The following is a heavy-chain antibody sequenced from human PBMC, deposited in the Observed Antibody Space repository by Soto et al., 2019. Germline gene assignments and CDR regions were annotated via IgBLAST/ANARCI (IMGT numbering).Heavy chain of an antibody. D-gene: IGHD1-1*01. V-gene: IGHV3-30*18. Sequence: QVQLVESGGGVVQPGRSLRLSYAASGFTFSSYGMHWVRQAPGKGLEWVTVISYDGNVAYYADSVKGRFTISRDNSKNTLYLHMNSLRTEDTAMYYCAKEGPITNWYFDYWGQGTLVTVSS. CDR3: AKEGPITNWYFDY. J-gene: IGHJ4*02. CDR1: GFTFSSYG. CDR2: ISYDGNVA.